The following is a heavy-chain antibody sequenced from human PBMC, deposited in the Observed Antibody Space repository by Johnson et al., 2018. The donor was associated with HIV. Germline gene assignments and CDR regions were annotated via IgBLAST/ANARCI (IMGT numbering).Heavy chain of an antibody. Sequence: QVQLVESGGGVVQPVRSLRLSCAASGFTFSSYALHWVRQAPGKGLEWVTVISYDGSNKYYADSVKGRFTISRDNSKTTLYLQMNSLRVEDTAVYYCARAGVGAGAFDIWGQGTMVTVSS. D-gene: IGHD1-26*01. CDR2: ISYDGSNK. CDR1: GFTFSSYA. CDR3: ARAGVGAGAFDI. V-gene: IGHV3-30*04. J-gene: IGHJ3*02.